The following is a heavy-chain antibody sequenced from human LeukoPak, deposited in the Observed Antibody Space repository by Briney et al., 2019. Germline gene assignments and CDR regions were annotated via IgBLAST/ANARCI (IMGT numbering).Heavy chain of an antibody. V-gene: IGHV4-34*01. CDR1: GGSFSGYY. CDR3: ADEDYDFWSGYSHY. J-gene: IGHJ4*02. D-gene: IGHD3-3*01. Sequence: SETLSLTCAVCGGSFSGYYWSWIRQPPGKGLEWIGEINHSGSTNYNPSLKSRVTISVDTSKNQFSLKLSSVTAADTAVYYCADEDYDFWSGYSHYWGQGTLVTVSS. CDR2: INHSGST.